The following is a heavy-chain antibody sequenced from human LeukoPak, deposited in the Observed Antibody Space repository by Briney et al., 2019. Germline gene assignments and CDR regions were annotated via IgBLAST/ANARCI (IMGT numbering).Heavy chain of an antibody. D-gene: IGHD2-15*01. J-gene: IGHJ4*02. CDR2: INVGNGNI. V-gene: IGHV1-3*01. CDR1: GYTFTSYT. CDR3: VRAPRDTPPFDY. Sequence: ASVKVSCRASGYTFTSYTMHWVRQAPGHRLEWMGWINVGNGNIKYSQNFRGRVTITRDTSASTAYMELSSLRSEDTAVYYCVRAPRDTPPFDYWGQGALVTVSS.